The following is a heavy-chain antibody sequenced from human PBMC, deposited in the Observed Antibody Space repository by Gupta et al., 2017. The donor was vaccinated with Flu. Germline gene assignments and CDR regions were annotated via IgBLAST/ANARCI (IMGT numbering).Heavy chain of an antibody. V-gene: IGHV4-34*01. J-gene: IGHJ6*02. Sequence: YYWSWIRQPPGKGLEWIGEINHSGSTNYNPSLKSRVTISVDTSKNQFSLKLSSVTAADTAVYXCARGVXLWIGGKNGMDVWGQGTTVTVSS. CDR3: ARGVXLWIGGKNGMDV. CDR1: YY. CDR2: INHSGST. D-gene: IGHD3-10*01.